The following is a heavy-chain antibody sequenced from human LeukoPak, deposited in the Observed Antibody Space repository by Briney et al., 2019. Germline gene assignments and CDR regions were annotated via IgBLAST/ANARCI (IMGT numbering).Heavy chain of an antibody. CDR2: NYYSGST. J-gene: IGHJ4*02. Sequence: SQRVPLTCPFTLGSNINGGYYESWIRDPPGEGLEWIGYNYYSGSTYYNRSLKSRVTISVDTSKNQFSQKLSSVTAAVTGVYYCARDGIDGDYDWGEGNLVTVSS. V-gene: IGHV4-31*03. D-gene: IGHD4-17*01. CDR1: LGSNINGGYY. CDR3: ARDGIDGDYD.